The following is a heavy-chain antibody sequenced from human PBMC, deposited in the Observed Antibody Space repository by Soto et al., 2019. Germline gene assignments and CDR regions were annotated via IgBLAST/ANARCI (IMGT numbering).Heavy chain of an antibody. CDR3: AKNSGSSSWYYYYYGMDV. J-gene: IGHJ6*02. D-gene: IGHD1-26*01. CDR1: GFTFSSYG. V-gene: IGHV3-30*18. Sequence: QPGGSLRLSCAASGFTFSSYGMHWVRQAPGKGLEWVAVISYDGSNKYYADSVKGRFTISRDNSKNTLYLQMNSLRAEDTAVYYCAKNSGSSSWYYYYYGMDVWGQGTTVTVSS. CDR2: ISYDGSNK.